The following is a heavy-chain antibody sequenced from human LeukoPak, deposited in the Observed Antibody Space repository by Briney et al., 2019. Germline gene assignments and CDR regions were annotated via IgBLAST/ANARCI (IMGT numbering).Heavy chain of an antibody. V-gene: IGHV4-39*01. CDR2: FYYTGNT. J-gene: IGHJ4*02. Sequence: SETLSLTGTVSGGSISSSSYYWGWIRQPPGKGLEWIGTFYYTGNTYCNPSLKSRVTISVDTSKNQFSLQLNSVTPEDTAVYYCARGQTGSGRIFDYWGQGILVTVSS. CDR1: GGSISSSSYY. CDR3: ARGQTGSGRIFDY. D-gene: IGHD2-15*01.